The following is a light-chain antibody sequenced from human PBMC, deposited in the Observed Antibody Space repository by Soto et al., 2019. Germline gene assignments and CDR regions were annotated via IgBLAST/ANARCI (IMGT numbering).Light chain of an antibody. CDR1: SSNIGSNT. CDR3: AAWDDSLNGFYV. Sequence: QSVLPQPPSASGTPGQRVTISCSGSSSNIGSNTVNWYQRLPGTAPKLLMYSNNQRPSGVPDRFSGSKSGTSASLAISGLQSEDEADYYCAAWDDSLNGFYVFGTGTKVTVL. V-gene: IGLV1-44*01. CDR2: SNN. J-gene: IGLJ1*01.